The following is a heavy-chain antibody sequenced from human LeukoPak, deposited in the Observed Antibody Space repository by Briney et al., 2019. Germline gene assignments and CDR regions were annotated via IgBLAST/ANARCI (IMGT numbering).Heavy chain of an antibody. Sequence: GGSLRLSCAASGLTFSETWMSWVRQAPRQGLEWVAAIKEDGSEKDYVDSVKGRFTISRDNAKNSLYLQMNSLRAEDTAVYYCATYTHWVAGDVWGQGTTVSVSS. CDR2: IKEDGSEK. J-gene: IGHJ6*02. V-gene: IGHV3-7*01. CDR3: ATYTHWVAGDV. CDR1: GLTFSETW. D-gene: IGHD3-16*01.